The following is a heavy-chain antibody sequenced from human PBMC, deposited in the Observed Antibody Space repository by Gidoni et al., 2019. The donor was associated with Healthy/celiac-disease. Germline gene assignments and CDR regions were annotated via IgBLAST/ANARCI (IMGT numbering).Heavy chain of an antibody. V-gene: IGHV3-30*18. D-gene: IGHD3-10*01. J-gene: IGHJ4*02. CDR1: GFTFSSYG. CDR2: ISYDGSNK. Sequence: QVQLVESGGGVVQPGRSLRLSCAASGFTFSSYGLHWVRQAPGKGMEWGAVISYDGSNKYYADAVKGRFTISRDNSKNTLYLQMNSLRAEDTAVYYCAKSSYYYGSGSYYPGDYFDYWGQGTLVTVSS. CDR3: AKSSYYYGSGSYYPGDYFDY.